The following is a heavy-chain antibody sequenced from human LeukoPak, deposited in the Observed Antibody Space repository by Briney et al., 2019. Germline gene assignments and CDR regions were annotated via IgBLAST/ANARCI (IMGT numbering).Heavy chain of an antibody. D-gene: IGHD6-13*01. J-gene: IGHJ6*02. Sequence: PGGSLRLSCAASGFTFSKDWMSWVRQAPGKGLEWVATISRDASENYYVDSVKSRFTISRDNAKNSLFLQMHSLRVEDTAIYYCARYGYYYGMDVWGQGTMVTVSS. CDR1: GFTFSKDW. CDR3: ARYGYYYGMDV. V-gene: IGHV3-7*05. CDR2: ISRDASEN.